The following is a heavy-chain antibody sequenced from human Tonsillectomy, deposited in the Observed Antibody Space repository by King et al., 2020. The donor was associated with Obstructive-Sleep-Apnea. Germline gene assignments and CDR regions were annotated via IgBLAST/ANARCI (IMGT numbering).Heavy chain of an antibody. CDR2: IKDRAFGGTP. D-gene: IGHD6-19*01. V-gene: IGHV3-15*01. Sequence: VQLVESGGGLVKPGGSLRLSCVASGFTFRTAWMIWVRQGPGKGLEWVGRIKDRAFGGTPEYAAPVQGRISISRDGSKNTLYLEMNSRTTEDTAVYYCTTDPGDSSGFGPGYWDQGTLVTVSS. CDR1: GFTFRTAW. CDR3: TTDPGDSSGFGPGY. J-gene: IGHJ4*02.